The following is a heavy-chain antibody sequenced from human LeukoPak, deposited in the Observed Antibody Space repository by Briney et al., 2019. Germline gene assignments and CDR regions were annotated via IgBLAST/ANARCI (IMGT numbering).Heavy chain of an antibody. D-gene: IGHD3-22*01. CDR3: ARFTGGDSSGYYES. V-gene: IGHV3-33*05. CDR1: GFTFSRHG. J-gene: IGHJ4*02. CDR2: IAYDGSRQ. Sequence: GGSLRLSCAASGFTFSRHGMHWVRLAPGKGLEWVAFIAYDGSRQTYADSVKGRFSMSRDNSKNIVWLQMNSLRAEDTAVYCCARFTGGDSSGYYESWGQGTLVTVSS.